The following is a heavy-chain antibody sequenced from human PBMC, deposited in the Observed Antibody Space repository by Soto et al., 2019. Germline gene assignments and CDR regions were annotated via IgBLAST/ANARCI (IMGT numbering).Heavy chain of an antibody. CDR3: AHLHYWDATLGY. D-gene: IGHD1-1*01. V-gene: IGHV2-5*02. J-gene: IGHJ4*02. CDR1: GFSLSTAAVG. Sequence: QITLKESGPTLVNPTQTVTLTCTFSGFSLSTAAVGVAWIRQPPGKALEWLAIIYWDDDKRYSPSLKSRLTITKATSRNQVVLTVSNLDPVDTATYYCAHLHYWDATLGYWGQGILVTVSS. CDR2: IYWDDDK.